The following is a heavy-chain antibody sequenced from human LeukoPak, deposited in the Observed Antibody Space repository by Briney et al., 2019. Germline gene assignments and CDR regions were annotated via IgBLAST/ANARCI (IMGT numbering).Heavy chain of an antibody. Sequence: PGGSLRLSCAASGFTVSSNYMSWVRQAPGKGLEWVSVIYSGGSTYYADSVKGRFTISRDNSKNTLYLQMNGLRAEDTAVYYCARGPDDYGDYRARFDYWGQGTLVTVSS. CDR3: ARGPDDYGDYRARFDY. CDR1: GFTVSSNY. D-gene: IGHD4-17*01. CDR2: IYSGGST. J-gene: IGHJ4*02. V-gene: IGHV3-53*01.